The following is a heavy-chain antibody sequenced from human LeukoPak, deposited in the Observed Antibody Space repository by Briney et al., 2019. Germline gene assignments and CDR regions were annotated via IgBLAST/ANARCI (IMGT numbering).Heavy chain of an antibody. CDR1: GYTFTSYA. V-gene: IGHV1-3*01. CDR2: IDAGSGNT. D-gene: IGHD2-21*02. CDR3: ARRGVTTQYSFYAMAV. J-gene: IGHJ6*02. Sequence: ASVKVSCKASGYTFTSYAVHWVRQAPGQRPEWMGWIDAGSGNTGCSQDFQGRVTITRDTSASTAYMELSSLTSEDTAVYYCARRGVTTQYSFYAMAVWGQGTTVTVSS.